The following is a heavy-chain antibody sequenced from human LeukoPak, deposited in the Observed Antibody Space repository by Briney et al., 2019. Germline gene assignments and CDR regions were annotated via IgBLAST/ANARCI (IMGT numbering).Heavy chain of an antibody. Sequence: PSQTLSLTCTVSGGSISSGGYYWSWLRQHPGKGLEWIGYIYYSGSTYYNPSLKSRVTISVDTSKNQFSLKLSSVTAADTAVYYCARSLAGYGMDVWGQGTTVTVSS. CDR2: IYYSGST. V-gene: IGHV4-31*03. D-gene: IGHD6-13*01. CDR1: GGSISSGGYY. J-gene: IGHJ6*02. CDR3: ARSLAGYGMDV.